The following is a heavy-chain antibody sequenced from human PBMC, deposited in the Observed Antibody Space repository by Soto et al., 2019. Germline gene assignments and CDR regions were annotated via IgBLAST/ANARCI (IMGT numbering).Heavy chain of an antibody. D-gene: IGHD6-19*01. CDR1: GFTFSSYA. CDR2: ISGSGDST. J-gene: IGHJ1*01. V-gene: IGHV3-23*01. CDR3: AKGVPGIAVAGTGYFQH. Sequence: EVQLLESGGGLVQPGGSLRLSCAASGFTFSSYAMSWVRQAPGKGLEWVSGISGSGDSTYYEDSVKGRFTIARDNSKNTLYQQMNSLRAEDTAVYYCAKGVPGIAVAGTGYFQHWGQGTLVTVSS.